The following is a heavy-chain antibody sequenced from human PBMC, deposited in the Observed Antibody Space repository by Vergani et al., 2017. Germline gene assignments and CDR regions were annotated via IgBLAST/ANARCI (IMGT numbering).Heavy chain of an antibody. V-gene: IGHV4-4*07. CDR2: VHTDGTA. Sequence: QVQLPESGPGLLKPSETLSLTCSVSGASLSSYFWSWIRQPAGKGLEWLGRVHTDGTAYYNPSLRTRVRLSADLSQSQFSLKMTSLTAADTAVYFCARDQGDDDGPRGWFAPWGQGILVTVSS. CDR3: ARDQGDDDGPRGWFAP. J-gene: IGHJ5*02. D-gene: IGHD5-24*01. CDR1: GASLSSYF.